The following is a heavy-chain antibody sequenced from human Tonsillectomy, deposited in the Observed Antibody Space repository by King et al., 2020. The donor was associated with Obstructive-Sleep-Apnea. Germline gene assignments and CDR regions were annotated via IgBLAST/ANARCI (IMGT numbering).Heavy chain of an antibody. Sequence: VQLVESGGGLVQPGRSLRLSCTASGFTFGDYALTWFRQAPGKGLEWVGFIRSTPSGGTTEYVASVKGRFNISSDDSKSIAYLQMNSLKTEDTAVYYCTRGRQPDYWGQGTLVTVSS. CDR1: GFTFGDYA. D-gene: IGHD6-13*01. J-gene: IGHJ4*02. CDR2: IRSTPSGGTT. V-gene: IGHV3-49*03. CDR3: TRGRQPDY.